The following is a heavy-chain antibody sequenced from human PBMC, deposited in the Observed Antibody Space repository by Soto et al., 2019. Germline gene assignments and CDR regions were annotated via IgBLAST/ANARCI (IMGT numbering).Heavy chain of an antibody. CDR1: GGSISSYY. J-gene: IGHJ6*02. V-gene: IGHV4-59*01. D-gene: IGHD5-18*01. CDR2: IYYSGST. CDR3: ARCGYSYVPFAVYYYYYGMDV. Sequence: SETLSLTCTVSGGSISSYYWSWIRQPPGKGLEWIGYIYYSGSTNYNPSLKSRVTISVDTSKNQFPLKLSSVTAADTAVYYCARCGYSYVPFAVYYYYYGMDVWGQGTTVTVSS.